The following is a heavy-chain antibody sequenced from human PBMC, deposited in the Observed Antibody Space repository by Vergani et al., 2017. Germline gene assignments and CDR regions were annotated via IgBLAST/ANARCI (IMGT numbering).Heavy chain of an antibody. CDR1: GGTFSSYA. Sequence: QVQLVQSGAEVKKPGSSVKVSCKDSGGTFSSYAISWVRQDPGQVIEWMGRIIPILGIANYAQKFQGRVTITADKSTSTAYMELSSLISEDTAVYYCEVDWGSNFDYWGQGTLVTVSS. D-gene: IGHD3-16*01. CDR3: EVDWGSNFDY. V-gene: IGHV1-69*04. CDR2: IIPILGIA. J-gene: IGHJ4*02.